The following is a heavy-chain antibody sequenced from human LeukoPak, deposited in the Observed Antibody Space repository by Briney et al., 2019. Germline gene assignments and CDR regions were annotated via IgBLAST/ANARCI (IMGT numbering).Heavy chain of an antibody. V-gene: IGHV3-7*03. Sequence: PGGSLRLSCAVSGFTFSGFWMSWSRQAPGKGLEWVASINLDGSEGYYADVVKGRFTISRDNAKNSLYLQINSLRAEDTAVYYCARSSYSSSSSVWGQGTMVTVSS. J-gene: IGHJ3*01. CDR2: INLDGSEG. D-gene: IGHD6-6*01. CDR3: ARSSYSSSSSV. CDR1: GFTFSGFW.